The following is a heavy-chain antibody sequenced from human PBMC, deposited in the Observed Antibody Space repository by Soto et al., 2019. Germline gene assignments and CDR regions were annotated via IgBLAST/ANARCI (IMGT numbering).Heavy chain of an antibody. D-gene: IGHD2-2*01. CDR2: LNPNSGAT. Sequence: ASVKVSCKTSEYTFTDNYIYWIRQAPGQGLEWMGWLNPNSGATDFAQRFQGRVTLTSDTSISTAYMELNRLTSDDTAVFYCARQSCGSTSCFYDYWGPGTLVTVSS. V-gene: IGHV1-2*02. CDR3: ARQSCGSTSCFYDY. CDR1: EYTFTDNY. J-gene: IGHJ4*02.